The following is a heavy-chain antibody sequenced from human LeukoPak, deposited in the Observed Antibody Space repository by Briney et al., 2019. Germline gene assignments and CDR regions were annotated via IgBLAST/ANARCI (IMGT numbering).Heavy chain of an antibody. CDR3: ARRIAAAGTLFSVWFDP. V-gene: IGHV4-34*01. CDR2: INHSGST. CDR1: GGSFSGYY. D-gene: IGHD6-13*01. J-gene: IGHJ5*02. Sequence: SETLSLTCAVYGGSFSGYYWSWIRQPPGKGLEWIGEINHSGSTNYNPSLKSRVTISVDTSKNQFSLKLSSVTAADTAAYYCARRIAAAGTLFSVWFDPWGQGTPVTVSS.